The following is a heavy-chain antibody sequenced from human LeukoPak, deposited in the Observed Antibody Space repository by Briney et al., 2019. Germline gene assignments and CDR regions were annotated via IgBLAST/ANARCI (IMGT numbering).Heavy chain of an antibody. CDR3: AREPSGFLGGVACDI. V-gene: IGHV4-39*07. J-gene: IGHJ3*02. CDR2: IYYSGST. CDR1: GGSISSSSYY. D-gene: IGHD6-19*01. Sequence: SETLSLTCTVSGGSISSSSYYWGWIRQPPGKGLEWIGSIYYSGSTYYNPSLKSRVTISVDTSKNQFSLKLSSVTAADTAVYYCAREPSGFLGGVACDIWGQGTMVTASS.